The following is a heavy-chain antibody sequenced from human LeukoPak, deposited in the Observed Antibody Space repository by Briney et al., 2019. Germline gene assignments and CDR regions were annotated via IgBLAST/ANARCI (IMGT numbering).Heavy chain of an antibody. CDR2: IIPIFGTA. Sequence: ASVKVSCKASGGTFGSYAISWVRQAPGQGLEWMGGIIPIFGTANYAQKFQGRVTITADKSTSTAYMELSSLRSEDTAVYYCARANILTGSDWFDPWGQGTLVTVSS. CDR1: GGTFGSYA. V-gene: IGHV1-69*06. D-gene: IGHD3-9*01. CDR3: ARANILTGSDWFDP. J-gene: IGHJ5*02.